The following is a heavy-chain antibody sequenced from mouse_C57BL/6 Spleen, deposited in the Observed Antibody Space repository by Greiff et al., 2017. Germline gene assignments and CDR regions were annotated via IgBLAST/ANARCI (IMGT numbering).Heavy chain of an antibody. CDR2: IYPRDGST. Sequence: VQLQQSDAELVKPGASVKISCKVSGYTFTDHTIHWMKQRPEQGLEWIGYIYPRDGSTKYNEKFTGKATLTADKSSSTSYMQLNSLTSEDSAVYFCAREGITTVVATGYFDYWGQGTTLTVSS. D-gene: IGHD1-1*01. V-gene: IGHV1-78*01. CDR3: AREGITTVVATGYFDY. CDR1: GYTFTDHT. J-gene: IGHJ2*01.